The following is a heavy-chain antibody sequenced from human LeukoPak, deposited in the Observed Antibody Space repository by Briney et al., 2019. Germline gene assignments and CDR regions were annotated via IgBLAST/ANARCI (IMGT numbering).Heavy chain of an antibody. CDR3: ARATPNRPYYDFWSGYYIPDAFDI. CDR2: INPNSGGT. J-gene: IGHJ3*02. V-gene: IGHV1-2*02. CDR1: GYTFTGYY. Sequence: ASVKVSCKASGYTFTGYYMHWVRQAPGQGLEWMGWINPNSGGTNYAQKFQGRVTMTRDTSISTAYMELSRLRSDDTAVYYCARATPNRPYYDFWSGYYIPDAFDIWGQGTMVTVTS. D-gene: IGHD3-3*01.